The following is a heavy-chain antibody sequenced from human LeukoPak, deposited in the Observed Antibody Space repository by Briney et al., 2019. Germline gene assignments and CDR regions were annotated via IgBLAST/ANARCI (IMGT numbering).Heavy chain of an antibody. CDR2: IGTAGDP. V-gene: IGHV3-13*05. J-gene: IGHJ4*02. D-gene: IGHD4-17*01. Sequence: QSGGSLRLSCAASGFTFSSYDMHWVRQATGKGLEWVSAIGTAGDPYYPGSAKGRFTISRENAKNSLYLQMNSLRAGDTAVYYCARSSGDFLFDHWGQGTLVTVSS. CDR3: ARSSGDFLFDH. CDR1: GFTFSSYD.